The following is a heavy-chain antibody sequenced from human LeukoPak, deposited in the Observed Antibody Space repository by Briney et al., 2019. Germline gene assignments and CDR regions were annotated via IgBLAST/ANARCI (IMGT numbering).Heavy chain of an antibody. CDR1: GFTFSSYG. CDR2: ITATGGGT. J-gene: IGHJ4*02. CDR3: ATRGTTATNYLEY. D-gene: IGHD1-1*01. V-gene: IGHV3-23*01. Sequence: GGSLRLSCAASGFTFSSYGTSWVRQAPGTGLEWVSTITATGGGTYYADSVKGRFTISRDNSKSTLHLQMHSLRVEDTAVYYCATRGTTATNYLEYWGQGTLVTASS.